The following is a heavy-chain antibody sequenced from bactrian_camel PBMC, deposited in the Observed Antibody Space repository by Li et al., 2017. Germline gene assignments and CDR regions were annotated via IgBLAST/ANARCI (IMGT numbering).Heavy chain of an antibody. CDR3: AKDAPLLVPTEDCQRVLTGF. V-gene: IGHV3S55*01. CDR2: IKADGTT. D-gene: IGHD1*01. J-gene: IGHJ6*01. CDR1: GYNFRNCQ. Sequence: HVQLVESGGGSVQAGGSLKLSCAASGYNFRNCQMGWYRQAPGNEHEMVSFIKADGTTLYPDSVKGRFTVSQDIAKNTLYLYLNNLKPEDTAVYYCAKDAPLLVPTEDCQRVLTGFWGQGTQVTVS.